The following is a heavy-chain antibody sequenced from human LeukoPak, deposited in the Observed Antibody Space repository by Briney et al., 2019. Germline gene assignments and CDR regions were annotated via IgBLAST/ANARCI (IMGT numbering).Heavy chain of an antibody. J-gene: IGHJ4*02. CDR1: GFTFSGYW. D-gene: IGHD3-3*01. CDR3: ARESWRSFDY. CDR2: IKQDGSEK. Sequence: PGGSLRLSCAASGFTFSGYWMSWLRQAPGKGLEWVANIKQDGSEKNYVDSAKGRFTISRDNAKNSLYLQMDSLRAEDTAVYYCARESWRSFDYWGQGTVVTVSS. V-gene: IGHV3-7*01.